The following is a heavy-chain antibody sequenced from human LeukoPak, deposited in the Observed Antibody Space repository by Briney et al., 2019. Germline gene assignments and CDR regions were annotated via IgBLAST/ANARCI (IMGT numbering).Heavy chain of an antibody. Sequence: GGSLRLSCAASGFTFDDYAMHWVRQAPGKGLEWVSGISWNSGSIGYADSVKGRFTISRDNAKNSLYLQMNSLRAEDTAVYYCARGRSGGDYWGQGTLVTVSS. D-gene: IGHD3-10*01. CDR1: GFTFDDYA. CDR2: ISWNSGSI. V-gene: IGHV3-9*01. J-gene: IGHJ4*02. CDR3: ARGRSGGDY.